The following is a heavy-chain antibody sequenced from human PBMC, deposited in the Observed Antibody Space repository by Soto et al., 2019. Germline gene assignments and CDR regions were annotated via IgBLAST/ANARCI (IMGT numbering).Heavy chain of an antibody. J-gene: IGHJ4*02. CDR2: IYPGDSDT. V-gene: IGHV5-51*01. CDR1: GYSFTNYW. Sequence: GESLKISCKGSGYSFTNYWIGWARQMPGKGLEWMGIIYPGDSDTRYSPSFQGQVTISADKSISTAYLQWSSLKASDTAMYYCARAMVRGVNTFDYWGQGTLVTVSS. CDR3: ARAMVRGVNTFDY. D-gene: IGHD3-10*01.